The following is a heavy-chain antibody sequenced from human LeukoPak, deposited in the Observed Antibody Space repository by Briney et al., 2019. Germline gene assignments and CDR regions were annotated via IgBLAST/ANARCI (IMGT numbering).Heavy chain of an antibody. CDR1: GYTFTGYY. CDR2: INPNSGGT. J-gene: IGHJ6*02. D-gene: IGHD4-17*01. Sequence: ASVKVSCKASGYTFTGYYMHWVRQAPGQGLEWMGWINPNSGGTNYAQKFQGRVTMTRDTSISTAYMELSRLRSDDTAVYYCASAVTTDYYYYCGMDVWGQGTTVTVSS. V-gene: IGHV1-2*02. CDR3: ASAVTTDYYYYCGMDV.